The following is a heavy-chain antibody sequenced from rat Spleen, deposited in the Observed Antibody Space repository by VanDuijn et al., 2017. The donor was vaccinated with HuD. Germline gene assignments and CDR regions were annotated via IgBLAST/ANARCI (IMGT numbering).Heavy chain of an antibody. V-gene: IGHV5-29*01. CDR1: GFTFTDYY. J-gene: IGHJ4*01. CDR3: ARHHYYNYVMDA. CDR2: ISSDGRRN. Sequence: EVQLVESGGGLVQPGRSLKLSCAASGFTFTDYYMAWVRQAPTKGLEWVATISSDGRRNYYRDSVKGRFTISRDNAKSSLYLQMDSLRSADTATYYCARHHYYNYVMDAWGQGASVTVSS. D-gene: IGHD1-1*01.